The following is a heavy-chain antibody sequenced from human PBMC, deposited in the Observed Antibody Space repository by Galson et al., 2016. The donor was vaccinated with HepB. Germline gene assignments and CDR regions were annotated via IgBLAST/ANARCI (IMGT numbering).Heavy chain of an antibody. J-gene: IGHJ6*02. D-gene: IGHD3-3*01. Sequence: SLRLSCAASGIIFGDYYMTWIRQAPGKGLECLSFMDISGRFSYYSDSVKGRFTISRDNAKSSLYLQMNSLRAEDTAVYYCARSGTTIFDYYGMDVWGQGTTVTVS. CDR3: ARSGTTIFDYYGMDV. CDR2: MDISGRFS. CDR1: GIIFGDYY. V-gene: IGHV3-11*01.